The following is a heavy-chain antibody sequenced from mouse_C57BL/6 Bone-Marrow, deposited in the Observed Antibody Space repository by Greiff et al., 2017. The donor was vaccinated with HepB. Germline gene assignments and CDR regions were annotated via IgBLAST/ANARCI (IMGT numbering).Heavy chain of an antibody. Sequence: QVQLQQPGAELVRPGTSVKLSCKASGYTFTSYWMHWVKQRPGQGLEWIGVIDPSDSYTNYNQKFKGKATLTVDTSSSTAYMQLSSLTSEDSAVYYCARGYSNSAWFAYWGQGTLVTVSA. V-gene: IGHV1-59*01. CDR3: ARGYSNSAWFAY. D-gene: IGHD2-5*01. CDR2: IDPSDSYT. CDR1: GYTFTSYW. J-gene: IGHJ3*01.